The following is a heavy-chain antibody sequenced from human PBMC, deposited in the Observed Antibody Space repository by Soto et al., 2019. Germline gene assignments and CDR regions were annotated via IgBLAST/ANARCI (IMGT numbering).Heavy chain of an antibody. D-gene: IGHD3-3*01. CDR1: GYSFTSYW. Sequence: GESLKISCKGSGYSFTSYWIGWVRQMPGKGLEWMGIIYPGDSDTRYSPSFQSQVTISADKSISTAYLQWSSLKASDTAMYYCARHSSITIFGVVTAPLYYYYYGMDVWGQGTTFTV. J-gene: IGHJ6*02. V-gene: IGHV5-51*01. CDR3: ARHSSITIFGVVTAPLYYYYYGMDV. CDR2: IYPGDSDT.